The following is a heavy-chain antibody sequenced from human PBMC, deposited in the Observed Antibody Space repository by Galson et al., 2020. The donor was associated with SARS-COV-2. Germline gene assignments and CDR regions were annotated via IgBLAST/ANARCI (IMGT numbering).Heavy chain of an antibody. CDR3: ARSGGYGSGSYSRYHYYYGMDV. V-gene: IGHV4-34*01. Sequence: SETLSLTCTVYGGSFSGYYWSWIRQPPGKGLEWIGEINHSGSTNYNPSLKSRVTISVDTSKNQFSLKLRSVTAADTAVYYCARSGGYGSGSYSRYHYYYGMDVWGQGTTVTVSS. J-gene: IGHJ6*02. CDR1: GGSFSGYY. CDR2: INHSGST. D-gene: IGHD3-10*01.